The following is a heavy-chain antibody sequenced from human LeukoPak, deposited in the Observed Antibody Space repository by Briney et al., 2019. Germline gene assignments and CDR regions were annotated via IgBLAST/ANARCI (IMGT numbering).Heavy chain of an antibody. V-gene: IGHV4-34*01. CDR2: INHSGST. CDR3: ARVKTYYYDR. J-gene: IGHJ3*02. D-gene: IGHD3-10*01. Sequence: PSETLSLTCAVYGGSFSGYYWSWIRQPPGKGLEWIGEINHSGSTNYNPSLKSRVTISVDTSKNQFSLELSSVTAADTAVYYCARVKTYYYDRWGQGTMVTVSS. CDR1: GGSFSGYY.